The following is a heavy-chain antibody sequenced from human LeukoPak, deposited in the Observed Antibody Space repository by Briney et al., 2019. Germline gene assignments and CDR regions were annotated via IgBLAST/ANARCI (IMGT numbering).Heavy chain of an antibody. CDR1: GGSFSGYY. CDR2: INHSGST. CDR3: ARHDITAMVTAGGAFDI. V-gene: IGHV4-34*01. D-gene: IGHD5-18*01. Sequence: SETLSLTCAVYGGSFSGYYWSWIRQPPGKGLEWIGEINHSGSTNYNPSLKSRVTISVDTSKNQFSLKLSSVTAADTAVYYCARHDITAMVTAGGAFDIWGQGTMVTVSS. J-gene: IGHJ3*02.